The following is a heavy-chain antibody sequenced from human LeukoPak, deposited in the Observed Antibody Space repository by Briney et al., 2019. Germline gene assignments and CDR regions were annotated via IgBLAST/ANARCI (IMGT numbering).Heavy chain of an antibody. Sequence: SETLSLTCAVYGGSFSGYYWSWLRQPPGKGLEWIGEINHSGSTNYNPSLKSRVTISVDTSKNQFSLKLSSVTAADTAVYYCATRPGVGATDWFDPWGQGTLVTVSS. J-gene: IGHJ5*02. D-gene: IGHD1-26*01. CDR3: ATRPGVGATDWFDP. V-gene: IGHV4-34*01. CDR2: INHSGST. CDR1: GGSFSGYY.